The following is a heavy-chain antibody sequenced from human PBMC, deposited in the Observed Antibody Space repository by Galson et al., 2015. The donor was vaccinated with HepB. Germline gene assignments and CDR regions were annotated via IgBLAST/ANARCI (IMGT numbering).Heavy chain of an antibody. CDR2: TYYRSKWYN. CDR3: ARAFGFVLYGSSDAFDI. Sequence: CAISGDSVSSNSAAWNWIRQSPSRGLEWLGRTYYRSKWYNDYAVSVKSRITINPDTSKNQFSLQLNSVTPEDTAVYYCARAFGFVLYGSSDAFDIWGQGTMVTVSS. V-gene: IGHV6-1*01. CDR1: GDSVSSNSAA. D-gene: IGHD4-17*01. J-gene: IGHJ3*02.